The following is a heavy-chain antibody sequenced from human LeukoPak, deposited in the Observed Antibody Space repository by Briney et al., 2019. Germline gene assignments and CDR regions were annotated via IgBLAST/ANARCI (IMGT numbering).Heavy chain of an antibody. J-gene: IGHJ4*02. CDR3: AKDFYDSSGYGGDY. CDR2: ISYDGSNK. V-gene: IGHV3-30*18. CDR1: GFTFSSYG. Sequence: GGSLRLSCAASGFTFSSYGMHWVRQAPGKGLEWVAVISYDGSNKYYADSVKGRFTISRDNSKNTLYLQMNSLRAEDRAVYYCAKDFYDSSGYGGDYWGQGTLVTVSS. D-gene: IGHD3-22*01.